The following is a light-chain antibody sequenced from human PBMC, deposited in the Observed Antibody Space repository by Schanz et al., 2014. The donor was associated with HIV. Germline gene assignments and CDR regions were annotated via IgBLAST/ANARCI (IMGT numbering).Light chain of an antibody. J-gene: IGLJ2*01. V-gene: IGLV2-14*03. CDR3: CSHAGSSTWV. Sequence: QSALTQPASVSGSPGQSITISCTGASSDIGDYNFLSWYQQHPDKAPKLMIYDVDNRPSGVSNRFSGSKSGNTASLTISGLQAEDEADYYCCSHAGSSTWVFGGGTKLTVL. CDR2: DVD. CDR1: SSDIGDYNF.